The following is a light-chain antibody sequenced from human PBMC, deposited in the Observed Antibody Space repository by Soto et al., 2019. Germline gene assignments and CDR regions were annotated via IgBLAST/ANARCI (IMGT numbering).Light chain of an antibody. CDR1: SSEVGGYNY. V-gene: IGLV2-14*03. CDR3: SSYTTSNTRQIV. CDR2: DVS. J-gene: IGLJ1*01. Sequence: QSVLTQPASVSGSPGQSITISCTGTSSEVGGYNYVSWYQHHPGKAPKLMIYDVSNRPSGISNRSSGSKSGNTASLTISVLQPEDEGDYYCSSYTTSNTRQIVFGTGTKVTVL.